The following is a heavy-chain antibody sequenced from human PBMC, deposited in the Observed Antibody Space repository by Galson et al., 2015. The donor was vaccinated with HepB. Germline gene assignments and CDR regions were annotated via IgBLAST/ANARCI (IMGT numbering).Heavy chain of an antibody. CDR3: AKIPGSAVVTYNWFDP. D-gene: IGHD4-23*01. Sequence: SLRLSCAASGLTFSSYAMSWVRQAPGKGLEWVSAISGSGGSTYYADSVKGRFTISRDNSKNTLYLQMNSLRAEDTAVYYCAKIPGSAVVTYNWFDPWGQGTLVTVSS. J-gene: IGHJ5*02. CDR2: ISGSGGST. V-gene: IGHV3-23*01. CDR1: GLTFSSYA.